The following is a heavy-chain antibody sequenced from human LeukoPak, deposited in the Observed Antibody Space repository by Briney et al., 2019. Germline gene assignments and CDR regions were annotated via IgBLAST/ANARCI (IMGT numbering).Heavy chain of an antibody. CDR1: GFTFGNSR. CDR3: IVVVEPPDSDGFDV. V-gene: IGHV3-74*01. Sequence: GGSLRLSWAASGFTFGNSRVHWLRHAPGKGLVWVSLINADGSTTSYADSVKGRFTISRDNATTTLSLEMNSLTIEDTAVYYCIVVVEPPDSDGFDVWGQGTMITVSS. D-gene: IGHD1-14*01. CDR2: INADGSTT. J-gene: IGHJ3*01.